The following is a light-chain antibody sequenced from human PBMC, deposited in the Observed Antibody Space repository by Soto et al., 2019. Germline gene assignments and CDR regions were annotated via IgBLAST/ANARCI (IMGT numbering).Light chain of an antibody. Sequence: AIQMTQSPSSLSASVGDRVTITCRASQGIRTDLAWYQQKPGRAPKLLIYGASTLRSGVPSRFSGSGSGTFFTLTIRGLQPEDFAAYYCLQDYSYPRTFGQGTKLEI. CDR2: GAS. V-gene: IGKV1-6*01. CDR1: QGIRTD. CDR3: LQDYSYPRT. J-gene: IGKJ2*01.